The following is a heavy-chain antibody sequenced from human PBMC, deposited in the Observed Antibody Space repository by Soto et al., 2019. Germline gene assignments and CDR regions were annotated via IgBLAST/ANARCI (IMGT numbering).Heavy chain of an antibody. Sequence: PGESLKISCKGSGSNFAGYWIAWVRQMPGKGLELMGIIHPSDSDTRYRPSFQGQVTISADKSISSAYLQWSSLRASDTAMYYCARGGVSTRTFDYWGQGTPVTVSS. D-gene: IGHD3-3*01. V-gene: IGHV5-51*01. J-gene: IGHJ4*02. CDR1: GSNFAGYW. CDR2: IHPSDSDT. CDR3: ARGGVSTRTFDY.